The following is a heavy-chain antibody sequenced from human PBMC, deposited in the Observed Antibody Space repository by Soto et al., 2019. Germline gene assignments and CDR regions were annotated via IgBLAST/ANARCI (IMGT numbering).Heavy chain of an antibody. Sequence: GESLKISCKGSGYSFTSYWISWVRQMPGKGLEWMGRIDPSDSYTNYSPSFQGHVTISADKSISTAYLQWSSLKASDTAMYYCARRHYYDSSGYYWDLFDYWGQGTLVTVSS. CDR2: IDPSDSYT. CDR3: ARRHYYDSSGYYWDLFDY. V-gene: IGHV5-10-1*01. CDR1: GYSFTSYW. D-gene: IGHD3-22*01. J-gene: IGHJ4*02.